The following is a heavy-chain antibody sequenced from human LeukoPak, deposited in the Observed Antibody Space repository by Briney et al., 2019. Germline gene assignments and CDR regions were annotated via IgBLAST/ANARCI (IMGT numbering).Heavy chain of an antibody. CDR1: GFTFSSYV. CDR3: AKGGYCSSTSCYVGWFDP. Sequence: GGSLRLSCAASGFTFSSYVMNWVRQAPGKGLEWVSVISGGGSSTYYADSVKGRFTISRDNSKNTLFLQTNSLRAEDTAVYYCAKGGYCSSTSCYVGWFDPWGQGTLVTVSS. V-gene: IGHV3-23*01. CDR2: ISGGGSST. J-gene: IGHJ5*02. D-gene: IGHD2-2*01.